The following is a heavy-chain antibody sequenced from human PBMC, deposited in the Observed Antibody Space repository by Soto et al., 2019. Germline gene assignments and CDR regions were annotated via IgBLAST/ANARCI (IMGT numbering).Heavy chain of an antibody. J-gene: IGHJ4*02. Sequence: GGSLRLSCAASGFTVSSNYMSWVRQAPGKGLEWVSVIYSGGSTYYADSVKGRFTISRDNSKNTLYLQMNSLRAEDTAVYYCATIMGPTVTTVFDYWGQGTLVTVSS. CDR2: IYSGGST. D-gene: IGHD4-17*01. V-gene: IGHV3-66*01. CDR1: GFTVSSNY. CDR3: ATIMGPTVTTVFDY.